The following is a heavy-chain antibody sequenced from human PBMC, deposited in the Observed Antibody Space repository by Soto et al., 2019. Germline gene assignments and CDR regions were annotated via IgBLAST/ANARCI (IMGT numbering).Heavy chain of an antibody. V-gene: IGHV3-23*01. CDR1: GFTFDDYA. J-gene: IGHJ3*02. CDR3: AKGATGTSYGAFDI. Sequence: GGSLRLSCAASGFTFDDYAMHWVRQAPGKGLEWVSAISGSGGSIYYADSVKGRFTISRDNSKNTLYLQMNSLRAEDTAVYYCAKGATGTSYGAFDIWGQGTMVTVSS. CDR2: ISGSGGSI. D-gene: IGHD1-1*01.